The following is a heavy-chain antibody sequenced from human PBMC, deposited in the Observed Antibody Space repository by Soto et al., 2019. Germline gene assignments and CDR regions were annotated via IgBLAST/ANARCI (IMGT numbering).Heavy chain of an antibody. V-gene: IGHV1-18*01. J-gene: IGHJ4*02. Sequence: QVQLVQSGAEVQKPGASVKVSCKTSGYIFNNYGISWVRQAPGQGLEWMGWIYSKEGKINFAQKFQGRITMTTDTSTITAYIELMSLRFDDSAVYFCARDIDFDIDFWCQGTLVTVSS. D-gene: IGHD3-9*01. CDR1: GYIFNNYG. CDR2: IYSKEGKI. CDR3: ARDIDFDIDF.